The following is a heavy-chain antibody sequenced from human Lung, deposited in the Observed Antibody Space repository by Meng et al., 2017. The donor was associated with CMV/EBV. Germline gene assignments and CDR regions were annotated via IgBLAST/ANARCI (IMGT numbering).Heavy chain of an antibody. J-gene: IGHJ4*02. Sequence: ASVXVSCKASGYTFTSYGISWVRQAPGQGLEWMGWISAYNGNTNYAQKLQGRVTMTTDTSTSTAYMELRSLRSDDTAVYYCARALGYCSSTSCYRGYYFDYWXQGTXVTVSS. CDR3: ARALGYCSSTSCYRGYYFDY. V-gene: IGHV1-18*01. CDR2: ISAYNGNT. D-gene: IGHD2-2*01. CDR1: GYTFTSYG.